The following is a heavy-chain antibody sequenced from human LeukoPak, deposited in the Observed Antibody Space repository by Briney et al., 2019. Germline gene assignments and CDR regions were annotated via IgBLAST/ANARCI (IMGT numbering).Heavy chain of an antibody. D-gene: IGHD6-13*01. CDR3: ARDLPDPPQLVRPPDAFDI. CDR1: GFTFCSYW. CDR2: IKQDGSEK. V-gene: IGHV3-7*01. Sequence: QPGGSLRLSCAASGFTFCSYWMSWVRQAPGKGLEWVANIKQDGSEKYYVDSVKGRFTISRDNAKNSLYLQMNSLRAEDTAVYYCARDLPDPPQLVRPPDAFDIWGQGTMVTVSS. J-gene: IGHJ3*02.